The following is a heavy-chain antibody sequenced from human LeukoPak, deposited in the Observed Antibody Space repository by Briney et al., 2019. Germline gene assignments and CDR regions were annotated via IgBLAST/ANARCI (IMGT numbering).Heavy chain of an antibody. Sequence: GESLKISCKGSGYSFTSYWIGWVRPMPGKGLEWMGIIYPGDSDTRYSPSFQGQVTISADKSISTAYLQWSSLKASDTAMYYCARLTTDYYDSSGYGRYWGQGTLVTVSS. CDR1: GYSFTSYW. V-gene: IGHV5-51*01. CDR2: IYPGDSDT. J-gene: IGHJ4*02. CDR3: ARLTTDYYDSSGYGRY. D-gene: IGHD3-22*01.